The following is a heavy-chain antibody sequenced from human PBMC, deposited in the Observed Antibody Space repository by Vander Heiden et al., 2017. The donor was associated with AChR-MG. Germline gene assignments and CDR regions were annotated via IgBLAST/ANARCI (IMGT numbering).Heavy chain of an antibody. CDR1: GFTFSSYN. Sequence: EAQLMESGGGLVKPGGSLSLSCAASGFTFSSYNMNWVRQAPGKGLEWVASISHSNNYRIDADSVKGRFTISRDNANNSLYLKMKRLRAEDTAVYDCFRARASTWLDPWGQGTLVTVSS. CDR3: FRARASTWLDP. V-gene: IGHV3-21*01. D-gene: IGHD3-10*01. J-gene: IGHJ5*02. CDR2: ISHSNNYR.